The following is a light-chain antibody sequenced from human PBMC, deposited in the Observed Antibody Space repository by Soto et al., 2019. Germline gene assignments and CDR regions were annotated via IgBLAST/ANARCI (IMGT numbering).Light chain of an antibody. CDR3: QTRSNRPPGLT. V-gene: IGKV3-11*01. CDR1: QSVSSY. CDR2: DAS. J-gene: IGKJ4*01. Sequence: EIVLTQSPATLSLSPGERATLSCRASQSVSSYLAWYQQKPGQAPRLLIYDASNRATGIPARFSGSGSGTDFTLTISCLVPEDLAVYYCQTRSNRPPGLTLGGGTKVEIK.